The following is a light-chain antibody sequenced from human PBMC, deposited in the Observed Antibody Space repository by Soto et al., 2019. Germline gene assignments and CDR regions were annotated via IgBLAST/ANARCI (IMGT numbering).Light chain of an antibody. CDR1: SNDVGSFNL. CDR2: EAT. CDR3: CSYARSSTVV. V-gene: IGLV2-23*01. Sequence: QSALTQPASVSGSPGQSITISCSGTSNDVGSFNLVSWYQQHPGKVPKLMIYEATKRPSGVSNRLSGSKSGNTASMTISGLQAEDEADYYCCSYARSSTVVFGGGTKLTVL. J-gene: IGLJ2*01.